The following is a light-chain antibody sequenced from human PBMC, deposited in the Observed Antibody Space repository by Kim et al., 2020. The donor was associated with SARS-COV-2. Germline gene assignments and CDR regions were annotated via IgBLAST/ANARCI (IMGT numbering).Light chain of an antibody. J-gene: IGLJ2*01. CDR1: TSNIGNNY. V-gene: IGLV1-47*01. Sequence: PGQRVTISCSRRTSNIGNNYVSWYQQLPGMAPKLLIYKNDQRPSGVPDRFSGSKSGTSASLAISGLRSEDEADYYCAAWDDSLRGVFGGGTQLTVL. CDR2: KND. CDR3: AAWDDSLRGV.